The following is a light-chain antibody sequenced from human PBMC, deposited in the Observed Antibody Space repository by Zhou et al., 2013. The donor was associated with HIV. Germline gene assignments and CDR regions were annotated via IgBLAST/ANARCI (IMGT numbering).Light chain of an antibody. CDR2: TAS. V-gene: IGKV1-5*03. J-gene: IGKJ1*01. CDR3: QQYSAYPRT. CDR1: QSISSW. Sequence: DIQLTQSPSTLSASVGDRVTITCRASQSISSWLAWYQQKPGKVPKLLIYTASNLQSGIPSRFSGSGSGTEFSLTISSLQPDDVATYYCQQYSAYPRTFGQGT.